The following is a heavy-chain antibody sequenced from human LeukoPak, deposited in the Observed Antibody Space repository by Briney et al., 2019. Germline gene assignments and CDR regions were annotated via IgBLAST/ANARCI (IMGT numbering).Heavy chain of an antibody. Sequence: PSETLSLTCAVYGGSFSGYYWSWIRQPPGKGLEWIGEINHSASTNYNPSLKGRVTISVDTSKNQFSLKLSSVTAADTAVYYCARGAVAGLYFNYWGQGTLVTVSS. CDR1: GGSFSGYY. V-gene: IGHV4-34*01. D-gene: IGHD6-19*01. J-gene: IGHJ4*02. CDR2: INHSAST. CDR3: ARGAVAGLYFNY.